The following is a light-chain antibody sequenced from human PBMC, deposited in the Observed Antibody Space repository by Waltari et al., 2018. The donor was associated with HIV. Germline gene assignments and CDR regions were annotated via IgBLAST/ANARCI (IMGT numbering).Light chain of an antibody. CDR1: SSNIGAGYD. V-gene: IGLV1-40*01. Sequence: QSVLTQPPSVSGAPGQRVTISCTGSSSNIGAGYDVHWYQQLPGTAPTLLIYGTNNRPSGVPDLFSGSKSGTSASLAITGLQAEDEAEYYCQSYDSSLSGWVVFGGGTKVTVL. J-gene: IGLJ2*01. CDR2: GTN. CDR3: QSYDSSLSGWVV.